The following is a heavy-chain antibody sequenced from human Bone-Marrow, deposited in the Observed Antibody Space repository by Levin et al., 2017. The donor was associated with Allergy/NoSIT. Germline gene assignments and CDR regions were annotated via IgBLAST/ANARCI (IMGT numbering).Heavy chain of an antibody. CDR3: AKEEGQMIDY. Sequence: GESLKISCAASGFTFRHSAMSWVRQAPGKGLEWVAAISGSDKRTDYADSVKVRFTISRDNSKNMLFLHMNSLRVEDTAVYYCAKEEGQMIDYWGQGTLVTISS. J-gene: IGHJ4*02. CDR1: GFTFRHSA. CDR2: ISGSDKRT. V-gene: IGHV3-23*01. D-gene: IGHD5-24*01.